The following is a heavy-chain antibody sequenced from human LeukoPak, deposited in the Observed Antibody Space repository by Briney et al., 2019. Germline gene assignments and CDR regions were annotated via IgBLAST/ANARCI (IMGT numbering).Heavy chain of an antibody. D-gene: IGHD3-16*01. J-gene: IGHJ4*02. Sequence: PGGSLRLSCAASGFTFSGYAMSWVRQAPEKGLEWVSSINAFGASTYYADSVKGRFTISRDNSKSTLYLQMNSLRAEDTAVYYCAKDMELGGFDYWGQGTLVTVSS. CDR1: GFTFSGYA. V-gene: IGHV3-23*01. CDR2: INAFGAST. CDR3: AKDMELGGFDY.